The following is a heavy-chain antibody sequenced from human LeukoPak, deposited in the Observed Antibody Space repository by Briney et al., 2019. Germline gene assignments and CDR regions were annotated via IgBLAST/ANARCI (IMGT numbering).Heavy chain of an antibody. V-gene: IGHV7-4-1*02. D-gene: IGHD2-2*01. J-gene: IGHJ6*03. CDR1: GYTFTNNA. CDR2: INTNTGNP. Sequence: RASVTVSCKASGYTFTNNAMNWVRQAPGQGLEWMGWINTNTGNPTYAQGFTGRFVFSLDTSASTAYLEISSLKAEDTAVYYCARLVREEFQLLKTSYYYYYMDVWGKGTTVTVSS. CDR3: ARLVREEFQLLKTSYYYYYMDV.